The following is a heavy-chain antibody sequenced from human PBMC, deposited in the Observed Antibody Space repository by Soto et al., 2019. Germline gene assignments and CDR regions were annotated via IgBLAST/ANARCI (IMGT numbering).Heavy chain of an antibody. CDR2: ISAYNGNT. CDR3: ARGGLITIFGVVIPQLDYYGMDV. Sequence: PSVKVSCKASGYTFTSYGISWVRQAPGQGLEWMGWISAYNGNTNYAQKLQGRVTMTTDTSTSTAYMELRSLRSDDTAVYYCARGGLITIFGVVIPQLDYYGMDVWGQGTTVTVSS. D-gene: IGHD3-3*01. V-gene: IGHV1-18*01. J-gene: IGHJ6*02. CDR1: GYTFTSYG.